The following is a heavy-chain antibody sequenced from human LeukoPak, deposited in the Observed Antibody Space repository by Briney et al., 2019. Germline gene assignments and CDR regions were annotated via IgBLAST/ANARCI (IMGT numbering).Heavy chain of an antibody. V-gene: IGHV4-59*12. CDR3: ARDGLFSLGVNGNWFDP. D-gene: IGHD1-26*01. Sequence: SETLSLTCTVSGGSISSYYWSWIRQPPGKGLEWIGYIYYSGSTNYNPSLKSRVSMSADTAKNQFSLKLSSVTAADTAVYYCARDGLFSLGVNGNWFDPWGQGTLVTVSS. J-gene: IGHJ5*02. CDR1: GGSISSYY. CDR2: IYYSGST.